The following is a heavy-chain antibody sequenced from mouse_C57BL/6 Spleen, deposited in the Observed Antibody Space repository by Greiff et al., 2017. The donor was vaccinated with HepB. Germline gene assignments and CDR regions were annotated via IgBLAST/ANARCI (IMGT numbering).Heavy chain of an antibody. J-gene: IGHJ4*01. CDR2: ISDGGSYT. V-gene: IGHV5-4*01. CDR3: ARDQPYYDY. CDR1: GFTFSSYA. D-gene: IGHD2-10*01. Sequence: EVKLVESGGGLVKPGGSLKLSCAASGFTFSSYAMSWVRQTPEKRLEWVATISDGGSYTYYPDNVKGRFTISRDNAKNNLYLQMSHLKSEDTAMYYCARDQPYYDYWGQGTSVTVSS.